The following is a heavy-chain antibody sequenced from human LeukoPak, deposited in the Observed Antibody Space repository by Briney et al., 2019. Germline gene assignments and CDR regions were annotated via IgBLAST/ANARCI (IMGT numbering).Heavy chain of an antibody. D-gene: IGHD3-16*02. CDR2: INENGGRT. CDR3: ARDRTPEYYDYVWGSYRTNWFDP. Sequence: GGSLRLSCASSGFTFSAYAMSWVRQAPGKGLEWVSFINENGGRTYYADSVKGRFTISRDNSKNTLYLQMNSLRAEDTAVYYCARDRTPEYYDYVWGSYRTNWFDPWGQGTLVTVSS. CDR1: GFTFSAYA. V-gene: IGHV3-23*01. J-gene: IGHJ5*02.